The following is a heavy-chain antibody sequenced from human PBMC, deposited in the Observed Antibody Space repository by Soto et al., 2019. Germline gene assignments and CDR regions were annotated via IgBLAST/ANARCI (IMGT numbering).Heavy chain of an antibody. V-gene: IGHV4-31*03. CDR1: GGSISSGNSY. D-gene: IGHD6-13*01. J-gene: IGHJ6*02. CDR2: IFYSWST. Sequence: QVQLQESGPGLVKPSQTLSLICTVSGGSISSGNSYLSWIRQHPGKGLEWIGYIFYSWSTYYNPSLMSRVTISVDTSKNHFSLKVKSVTAADTAVYYCARDHRVVAAAEVHYYGMDVWGQGTTVNVSS. CDR3: ARDHRVVAAAEVHYYGMDV.